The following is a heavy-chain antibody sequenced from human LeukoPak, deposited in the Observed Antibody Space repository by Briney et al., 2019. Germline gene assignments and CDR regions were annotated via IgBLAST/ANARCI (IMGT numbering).Heavy chain of an antibody. CDR2: IYYSGST. CDR1: GGSISSGDYY. V-gene: IGHV4-30-4*01. CDR3: AREPCHYDSKPFDY. J-gene: IGHJ4*02. D-gene: IGHD4-17*01. Sequence: SETLSLTCTVSGGSISSGDYYWSWIRQPPGKGLEWIGYIYYSGSTYYNPSLKSRVTISVDTSKNQFSLKLSSVTAADTAVYYCAREPCHYDSKPFDYWGQGTLVTVSS.